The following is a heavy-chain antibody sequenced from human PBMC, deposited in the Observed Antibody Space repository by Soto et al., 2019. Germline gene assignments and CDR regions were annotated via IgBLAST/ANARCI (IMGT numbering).Heavy chain of an antibody. V-gene: IGHV3-66*01. CDR1: GFTVSSNY. J-gene: IGHJ1*01. CDR2: IYSGGST. CDR3: ARDKMGYCSGGSCYLQH. D-gene: IGHD2-15*01. Sequence: EVQLVESGGGLVQPGGSLRLSCAASGFTVSSNYMSWVRQAPGKGLEWVSVIYSGGSTYYADSVKGRFTISRDNSKNTLYLQMNSLRAEDTAVYYCARDKMGYCSGGSCYLQHWGQGTLVTVSS.